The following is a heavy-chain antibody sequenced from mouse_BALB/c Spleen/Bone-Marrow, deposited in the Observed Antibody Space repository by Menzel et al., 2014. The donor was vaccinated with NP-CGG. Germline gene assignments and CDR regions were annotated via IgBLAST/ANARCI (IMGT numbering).Heavy chain of an antibody. CDR2: IYYSGTI. J-gene: IGHJ2*01. D-gene: IGHD2-4*01. CDR3: ARGAMITTGYFDY. Sequence: EVQLVESGPGLVKPSQTVSLPCTVTGISITTGNYRWSWIRQFPGNKLEWIGYIYYSGTITYNPSLTSRTTITRDTSKNQFFLEMNSLTAEDTATYYCARGAMITTGYFDYWGQGTTLTVSS. V-gene: IGHV3-5*02. CDR1: GISITTGNYR.